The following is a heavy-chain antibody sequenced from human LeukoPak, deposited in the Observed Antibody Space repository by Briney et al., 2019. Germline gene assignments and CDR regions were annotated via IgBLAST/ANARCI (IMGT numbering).Heavy chain of an antibody. Sequence: PMASVKVSCKASGYTFTSYGISWVRQAPGQGLEWMGWISAYNGNTNYAQKLQGRVTMTTDTSTSTAYMELRSLRSDDTAVYYCARVWGVGGVIGPLGYWGQGTLVTVSS. CDR1: GYTFTSYG. CDR2: ISAYNGNT. D-gene: IGHD3-16*02. V-gene: IGHV1-18*01. CDR3: ARVWGVGGVIGPLGY. J-gene: IGHJ4*02.